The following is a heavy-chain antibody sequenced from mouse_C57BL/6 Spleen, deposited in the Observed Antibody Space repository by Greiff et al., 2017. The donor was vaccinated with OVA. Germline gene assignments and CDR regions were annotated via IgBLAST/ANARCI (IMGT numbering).Heavy chain of an antibody. Sequence: EVKLVESGGDLVKPGGSLKLSCAASGFTFSSYGMSWVRQTPDKRLEWVATISSGGSYTYYPDSVKGRFTISRDNATNTLYLQMSSLKSEDTAMYYCARPKDYDYDVGFAYWGQGTLVTVSA. D-gene: IGHD2-4*01. V-gene: IGHV5-6*01. CDR2: ISSGGSYT. J-gene: IGHJ3*01. CDR1: GFTFSSYG. CDR3: ARPKDYDYDVGFAY.